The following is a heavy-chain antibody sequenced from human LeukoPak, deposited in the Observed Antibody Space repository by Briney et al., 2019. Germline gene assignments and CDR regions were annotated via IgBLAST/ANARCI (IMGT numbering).Heavy chain of an antibody. CDR2: IYHSGNT. J-gene: IGHJ6*03. CDR3: ARASPRITSLSYMDV. D-gene: IGHD1-14*01. Sequence: SETLSLTCAVSGDSITSSNWWSWVRQPPEKGLEWIGEIYHSGNTNYNPPLKSRVTISLDKSKNQFSLKLSSVTAADTAVYYCARASPRITSLSYMDVWGKGTTVTVSS. CDR1: GDSITSSNW. V-gene: IGHV4-4*02.